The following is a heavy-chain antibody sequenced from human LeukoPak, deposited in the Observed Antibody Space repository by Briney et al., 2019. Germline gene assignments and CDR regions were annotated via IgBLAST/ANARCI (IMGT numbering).Heavy chain of an antibody. Sequence: QTGGSLRLSCAASGFQFTYFGMSWVRQAPGKGMEGVAFIRNDGSNKYYVESVKGRFIISRDNSPDTVYLHMSYLRPDDTAVYYCAKSQDYGSGSYALDYWGQGALVTVAS. D-gene: IGHD3-10*01. V-gene: IGHV3-30*02. CDR1: GFQFTYFG. CDR2: IRNDGSNK. CDR3: AKSQDYGSGSYALDY. J-gene: IGHJ4*02.